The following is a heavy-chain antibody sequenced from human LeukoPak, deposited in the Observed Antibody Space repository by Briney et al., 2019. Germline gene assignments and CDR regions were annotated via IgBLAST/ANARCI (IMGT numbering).Heavy chain of an antibody. D-gene: IGHD3-22*01. CDR2: IYYSGST. Sequence: SETLSLTCTVSGGSISSSSYYWGWIRQPPGKGLEWIGSIYYSGSTYYSPSLKSRVTISVDTSKNQFSLKLSSVTAADTAVYYCATLGFSSGYYYYFDHWGQGTLVTVSS. CDR1: GGSISSSSYY. J-gene: IGHJ4*02. V-gene: IGHV4-39*07. CDR3: ATLGFSSGYYYYFDH.